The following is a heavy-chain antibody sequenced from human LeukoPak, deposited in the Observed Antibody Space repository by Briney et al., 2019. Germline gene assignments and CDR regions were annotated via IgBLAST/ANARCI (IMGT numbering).Heavy chain of an antibody. Sequence: PSETLSLTCTVSGGSISSYYWSWIRQPPGKGLEWIGYIYYSGSTNYNPSLKSRVTISVDTSKNQFSLKLSSVTAADTAVYYCARGGHYDFWSGPYYYGMDVRGQGTTVTVSS. J-gene: IGHJ6*02. CDR3: ARGGHYDFWSGPYYYGMDV. CDR1: GGSISSYY. D-gene: IGHD3-3*01. CDR2: IYYSGST. V-gene: IGHV4-59*01.